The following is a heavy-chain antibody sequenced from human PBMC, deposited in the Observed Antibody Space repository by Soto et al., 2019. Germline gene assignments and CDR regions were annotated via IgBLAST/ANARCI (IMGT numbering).Heavy chain of an antibody. Sequence: SETLSLTCAVSGGSVSSSNWWSWVRQPPGRGLEWIGEIYHTGGTSYNPSLRTRVSISIDKSKKQFSLELRSVTAADTAVYYCARRIAEAGPYYHYFYMDVWGQGTTVTVS. J-gene: IGHJ6*03. CDR2: IYHTGGT. V-gene: IGHV4-4*02. CDR1: GGSVSSSNW. CDR3: ARRIAEAGPYYHYFYMDV. D-gene: IGHD6-13*01.